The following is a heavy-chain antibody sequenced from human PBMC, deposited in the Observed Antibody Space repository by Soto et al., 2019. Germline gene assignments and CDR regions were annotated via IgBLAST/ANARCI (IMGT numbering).Heavy chain of an antibody. Sequence: GGSLPLSCRAYVFIFSSYEMDGVGRAQGKGRGGVSNISGSGSPIYYAASEKGRFTISRDNAKNSLYLKMNSLRAEETAVYYCAREFSGYSNSGMGVWGQGPTVTVSS. V-gene: IGHV3-48*03. D-gene: IGHD6-13*01. CDR1: VFIFSSYE. CDR3: AREFSGYSNSGMGV. CDR2: ISGSGSPI. J-gene: IGHJ6*02.